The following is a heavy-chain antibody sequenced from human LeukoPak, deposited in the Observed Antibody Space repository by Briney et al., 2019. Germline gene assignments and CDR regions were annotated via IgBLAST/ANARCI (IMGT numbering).Heavy chain of an antibody. V-gene: IGHV3-30-3*01. CDR3: ARDQVTMVRGDLFDY. D-gene: IGHD3-10*01. CDR1: GFTFSSYA. Sequence: GGSLRLSCAASGFTFSSYAMHWVRQAAGKGLEWVAVISYDGSNKYYADSVKGRFTISRDNSKNTLYLQMNSLRAEDTAVYYCARDQVTMVRGDLFDYWGQGTLVTVSS. J-gene: IGHJ4*02. CDR2: ISYDGSNK.